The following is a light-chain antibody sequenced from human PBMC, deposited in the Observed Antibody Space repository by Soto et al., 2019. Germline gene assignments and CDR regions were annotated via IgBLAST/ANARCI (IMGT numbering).Light chain of an antibody. J-gene: IGKJ1*01. CDR1: QSISSW. Sequence: IAVTNSAYLLSSFVVDTFIIICRASQSISSWLAWYQQKPGKAPKLLIYDASSLESAVPSRFSGSGSGTEFTLTISSLQPDDFATYYCQQYYTRWKFGQGTKVDIK. V-gene: IGKV1-5*02. CDR2: DAS. CDR3: QQYYTRWK.